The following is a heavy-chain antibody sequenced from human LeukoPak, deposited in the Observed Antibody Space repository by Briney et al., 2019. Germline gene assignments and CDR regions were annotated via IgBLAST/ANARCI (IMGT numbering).Heavy chain of an antibody. CDR1: GFTFDDYA. CDR3: ARDQWLATSNAFDV. J-gene: IGHJ3*01. D-gene: IGHD6-19*01. CDR2: ISWNSGSI. Sequence: PGGSLRLSCAASGFTFDDYAMHWVRQAPGKGLEWVSGISWNSGSIGYADSVKGRFTISRDNAKNSLYLQMNSLRAEDTAVYYCARDQWLATSNAFDVWGQGTMVTVSS. V-gene: IGHV3-9*01.